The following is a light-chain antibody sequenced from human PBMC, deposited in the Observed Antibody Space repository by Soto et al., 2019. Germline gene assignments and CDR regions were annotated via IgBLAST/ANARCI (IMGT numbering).Light chain of an antibody. J-gene: IGKJ1*01. CDR1: QSVSSN. V-gene: IGKV3-15*01. CDR3: QQYNNSPST. CDR2: GAS. Sequence: IVMTQSPATLSVSPGERATLSCGASQSVSSNLAWYQQKPGQAPRLLSSGASTRATAIPARFSGSASGTEFTLTISSLQSEDFEVYYCQQYNNSPSTFGQGTKVDIK.